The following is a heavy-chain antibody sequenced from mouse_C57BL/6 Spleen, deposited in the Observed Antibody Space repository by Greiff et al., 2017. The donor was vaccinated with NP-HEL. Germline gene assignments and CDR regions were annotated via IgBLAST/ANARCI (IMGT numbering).Heavy chain of an antibody. CDR3: ARGDYGSGGWYFDV. J-gene: IGHJ1*03. CDR1: GYTFTNYW. D-gene: IGHD1-1*01. CDR2: IYPGGGYT. Sequence: LQESGAELVRPGTSVKMSCKASGYTFTNYWIGWAKQRPGHGLEWIGDIYPGGGYTNYNEKFKGKATLTADKSSSTAYMQFSSLTSEDSAIYYCARGDYGSGGWYFDVWGTGTTVTVSS. V-gene: IGHV1-63*01.